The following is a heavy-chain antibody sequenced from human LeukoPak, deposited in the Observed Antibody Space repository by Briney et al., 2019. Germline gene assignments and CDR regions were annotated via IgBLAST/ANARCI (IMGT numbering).Heavy chain of an antibody. V-gene: IGHV3-7*01. CDR3: ARDGPYCSSTSCYFDY. D-gene: IGHD2-2*01. J-gene: IGHJ4*02. CDR2: IKQDGSEK. Sequence: GGSLRLSCAASGFTFSSYWMSWVRQAPGKGLEWVANIKQDGSEKYYVDSVKGRFTISRDNAKNSLYLQMNSLRAEDTAVYYCARDGPYCSSTSCYFDYWGQGTLVTVSS. CDR1: GFTFSSYW.